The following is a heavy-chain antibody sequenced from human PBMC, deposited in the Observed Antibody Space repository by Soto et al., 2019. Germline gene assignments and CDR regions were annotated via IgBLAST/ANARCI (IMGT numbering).Heavy chain of an antibody. J-gene: IGHJ5*02. CDR2: INPNSGGT. V-gene: IGHV1-2*04. D-gene: IGHD2-2*01. CDR1: GYTFTGYY. CDR3: AREGPAAIENWFDP. Sequence: ASVKVSCKASGYTFTGYYMHWVRQAPGQGLEWMGWINPNSGGTNYAQKFQGWVTMTRDTSISTAYMELSRLRSDDTAVYYCAREGPAAIENWFDPWGQETLVTVSS.